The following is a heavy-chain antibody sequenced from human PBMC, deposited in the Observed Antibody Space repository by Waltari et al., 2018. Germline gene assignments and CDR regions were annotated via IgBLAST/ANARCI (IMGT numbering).Heavy chain of an antibody. CDR2: IKSDTYGGTT. CDR3: TQIALWFGDPVDY. CDR1: GFTFNHAW. V-gene: IGHV3-15*07. J-gene: IGHJ4*02. Sequence: EVQLVESGGGLVEPGGSLRLSCGASGFTFNHAWIHWVRQAPGKGLEWLGRIKSDTYGGTTDYAAPVKGRFTISRDDSKNTLYLQMNSLKTEDTAVYYCTQIALWFGDPVDYWGQGTLVTVSA. D-gene: IGHD3-10*01.